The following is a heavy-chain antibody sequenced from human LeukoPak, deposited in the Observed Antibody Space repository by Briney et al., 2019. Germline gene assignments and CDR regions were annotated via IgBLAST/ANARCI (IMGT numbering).Heavy chain of an antibody. CDR3: ARGPRITMIVDVPPYYFDY. D-gene: IGHD3-22*01. CDR2: IIPIFGTA. V-gene: IGHV1-69*13. Sequence: SVKVSCKASGGTFSSYAISWVRQAPGQGLEWMGGIIPIFGTANYAQKFQGRVTITADESASTAYMELSSLRSEDTAVYYCARGPRITMIVDVPPYYFDYWGQGTLVTVSS. J-gene: IGHJ4*02. CDR1: GGTFSSYA.